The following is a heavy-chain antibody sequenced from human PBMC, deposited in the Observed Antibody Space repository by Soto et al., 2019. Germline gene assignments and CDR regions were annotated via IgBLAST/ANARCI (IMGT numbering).Heavy chain of an antibody. CDR3: ARGGGLDIVVVVAATPEWFDP. Sequence: QVQRVQSGAEVKKPGSSVKVSCKASGGTFSSYAISWVRQAPGQGLEWMGGIIPIFGTANYAQKFQGRVTITADESTSTGYMELSSLRSEDTAVDYCARGGGLDIVVVVAATPEWFDPWGQGPLVTVSS. D-gene: IGHD2-15*01. CDR1: GGTFSSYA. J-gene: IGHJ5*02. V-gene: IGHV1-69*01. CDR2: IIPIFGTA.